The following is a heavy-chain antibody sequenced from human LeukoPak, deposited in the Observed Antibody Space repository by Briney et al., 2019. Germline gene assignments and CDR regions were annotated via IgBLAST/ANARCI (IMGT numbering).Heavy chain of an antibody. CDR3: VKLSSGSGSKFGFDY. Sequence: GGSLRLSCAASEFTFSSYAMSWARQAPGKGLEWVSIISNAGGTTYYADSVRGRFTISRDNSKNTLYLQMNSLRAEDTAVYYCVKLSSGSGSKFGFDYWGQGTLVTVSS. CDR1: EFTFSSYA. J-gene: IGHJ4*02. D-gene: IGHD6-19*01. CDR2: ISNAGGTT. V-gene: IGHV3-23*01.